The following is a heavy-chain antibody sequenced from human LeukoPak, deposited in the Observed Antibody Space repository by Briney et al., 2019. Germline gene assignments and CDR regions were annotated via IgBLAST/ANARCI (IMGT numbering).Heavy chain of an antibody. CDR2: ISAYNGNT. CDR1: GYTFTSYG. Sequence: XSVKVSCKASGYTFTSYGISWVRQAPGQGLEWMGWISAYNGNTNYAQKLQGRVTMTTDTSTSTAYMELRSLRSDDMAVYYCARDRRSSTMVRGVIITTHAFDIWGQGTMVTVSS. V-gene: IGHV1-18*03. D-gene: IGHD3-10*01. J-gene: IGHJ3*02. CDR3: ARDRRSSTMVRGVIITTHAFDI.